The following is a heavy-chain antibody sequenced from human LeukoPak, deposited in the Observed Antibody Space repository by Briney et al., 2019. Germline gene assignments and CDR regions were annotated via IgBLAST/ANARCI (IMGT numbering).Heavy chain of an antibody. Sequence: ASVKVSCKASGHTFVSYGISWVRQAPGQGLEWVGWISGYNGKINYAQKFQGRVTMTTDTSTSTAYLELRSLTSEDTAVYYCARRFCSSVSCYDDDAFDVWGQGTLVTVSP. CDR3: ARRFCSSVSCYDDDAFDV. D-gene: IGHD2-2*01. CDR1: GHTFVSYG. V-gene: IGHV1-18*01. CDR2: ISGYNGKI. J-gene: IGHJ3*01.